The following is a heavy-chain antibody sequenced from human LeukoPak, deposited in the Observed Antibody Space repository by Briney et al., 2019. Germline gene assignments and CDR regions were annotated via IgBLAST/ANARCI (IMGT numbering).Heavy chain of an antibody. J-gene: IGHJ4*02. CDR2: VSVRGGST. CDR1: GFTFTNYR. Sequence: GGSLRLSCAASGFTFTNYRMTWVRQAPGKGLEWVSAVSVRGGSTYYADSVKGRFTISRDNSKTTLYLQMNSLRAEDTAVYYCAKAARMAVAGPKPTNFDYWGQGTLVTVSS. CDR3: AKAARMAVAGPKPTNFDY. V-gene: IGHV3-23*01. D-gene: IGHD6-19*01.